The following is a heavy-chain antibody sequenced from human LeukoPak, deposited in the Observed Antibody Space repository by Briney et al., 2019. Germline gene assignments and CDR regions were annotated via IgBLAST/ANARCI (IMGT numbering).Heavy chain of an antibody. CDR2: IIPILGIA. V-gene: IGHV1-69*04. CDR3: ASATDTAMVNGYYYYGMDV. Sequence: SVKVSRKASGGTFSSYAISWVRQAPGQGLEWMGRIIPILGIANYAQKFQGRVTITADKSTSTAYMELSRLRSDDTAVYYCASATDTAMVNGYYYYGMDVWGQGTTVTVSS. J-gene: IGHJ6*02. D-gene: IGHD5-18*01. CDR1: GGTFSSYA.